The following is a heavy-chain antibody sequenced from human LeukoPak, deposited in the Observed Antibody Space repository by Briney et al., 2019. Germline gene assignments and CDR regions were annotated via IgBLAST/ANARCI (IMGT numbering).Heavy chain of an antibody. J-gene: IGHJ5*02. V-gene: IGHV3-43*01. CDR1: GFVFDEYT. CDR2: ISYDGDPA. D-gene: IGHD2-8*02. CDR3: AKDGHYCTATSCFSSWLDP. Sequence: GGSLRLSCAASGFVFDEYTMHWVRQAPGKGPEWVALISYDGDPAFYADSVKGRFTISRDNSRNTLYLQMRGLKSDDTAFYYCAKDGHYCTATSCFSSWLDPWGPGTLVTVSS.